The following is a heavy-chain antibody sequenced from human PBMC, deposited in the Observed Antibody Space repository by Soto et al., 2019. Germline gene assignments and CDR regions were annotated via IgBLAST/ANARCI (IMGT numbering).Heavy chain of an antibody. V-gene: IGHV5-51*01. CDR3: ARQGSNGYYSGMDV. Sequence: GESLKISCKGSEYRFNSYWIGWVRQMPGKGLEWIGMVYPGDSDTTYSPSFEGQVTMSVDKSISTAYLQWSSLKASDSATYYCARQGSNGYYSGMDVWGQGTTVTVSS. J-gene: IGHJ6*02. CDR1: EYRFNSYW. CDR2: VYPGDSDT. D-gene: IGHD3-16*01.